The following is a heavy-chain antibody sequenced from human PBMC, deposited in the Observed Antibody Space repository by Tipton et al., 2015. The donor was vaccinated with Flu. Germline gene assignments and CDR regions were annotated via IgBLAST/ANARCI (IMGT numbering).Heavy chain of an antibody. CDR2: IYRTGDT. Sequence: TLSLTCSVSGGSIISTAYHWAWIRQSPGKGLEWIGSIYRTGDTFHNPSLARRVSISADTSKSQLSMKLTSVTAADTAVYYCATVNSFFFFFDSWGLGTLVTVSS. D-gene: IGHD5-18*01. CDR1: GGSIISTAYH. V-gene: IGHV4-39*07. J-gene: IGHJ4*02. CDR3: ATVNSFFFFFDS.